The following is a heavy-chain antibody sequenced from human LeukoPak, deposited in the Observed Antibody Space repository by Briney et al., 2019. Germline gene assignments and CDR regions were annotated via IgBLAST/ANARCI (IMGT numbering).Heavy chain of an antibody. CDR3: ARDSLLGAPYTDY. Sequence: ASVKVSCKSSGYIFSNYGISWARQAPGQGLEWMGWISDHNGNPNYAQKFEGRVTMTTEASTSTAYMELTSLTSDDTAVYYCARDSLLGAPYTDYWGQGTLVTVSS. CDR2: ISDHNGNP. D-gene: IGHD3-3*02. CDR1: GYIFSNYG. V-gene: IGHV1-18*01. J-gene: IGHJ4*02.